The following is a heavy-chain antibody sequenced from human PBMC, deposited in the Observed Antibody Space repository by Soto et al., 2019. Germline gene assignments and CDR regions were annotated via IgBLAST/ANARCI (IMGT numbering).Heavy chain of an antibody. CDR2: INPSGGST. CDR1: GSTFTSYY. J-gene: IGHJ3*02. CDR3: ARSRAITGRYLGRQKGACDI. Sequence: ASVKVSCKASGSTFTSYYMHWVRQAPGQGLEWMGIINPSGGSTSYAQKFQGRGTMTRDTSTSTVYMELSSLRSEDTAVYYCARSRAITGRYLGRQKGACDIWGQGTMVTVSS. D-gene: IGHD2-8*02. V-gene: IGHV1-46*01.